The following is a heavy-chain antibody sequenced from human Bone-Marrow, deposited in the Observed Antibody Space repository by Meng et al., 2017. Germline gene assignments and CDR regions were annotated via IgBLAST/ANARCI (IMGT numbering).Heavy chain of an antibody. CDR1: GFTFSSYV. CDR3: ARDGGSESYPDY. D-gene: IGHD1-26*01. CDR2: RWYDGSNK. V-gene: IGHV3-33*01. Sequence: GGSLRLSCAASGFTFSSYVMHWVRQAPGKGLEWVAVRWYDGSNKYYADSVKGRFTISRDNSKNTLYLQMNSLRAEDTAVYYCARDGGSESYPDYWGQGTLVTVSS. J-gene: IGHJ4*02.